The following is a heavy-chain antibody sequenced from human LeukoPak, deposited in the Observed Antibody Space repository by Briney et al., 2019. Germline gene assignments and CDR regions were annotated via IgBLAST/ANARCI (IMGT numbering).Heavy chain of an antibody. J-gene: IGHJ4*02. CDR1: GFTFSSYA. CDR2: ISGSGGST. V-gene: IGHV3-23*01. Sequence: GSLRLSCAASGFTFSSYAMSWVRQAPGKGLEWVSAISGSGGSTYYADSVKGRFTISRDNSKNTLYLQMNSLRVEDTAVYYCARVSNWNDNWVNDYWGQGTLVTVSS. D-gene: IGHD1-1*01. CDR3: ARVSNWNDNWVNDY.